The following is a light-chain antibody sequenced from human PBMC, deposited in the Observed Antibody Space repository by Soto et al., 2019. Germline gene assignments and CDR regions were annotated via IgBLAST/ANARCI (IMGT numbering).Light chain of an antibody. Sequence: EIVMTQSPATLSVSPGERATLSCRASQSVSSNLAWYQQKPGQAPRLLIYGASTRATGIPARFSGSGSGTEFTLTISSLRSEDFAVYYCQQYNNWPPDTFGPGTKVDIK. CDR2: GAS. CDR3: QQYNNWPPDT. CDR1: QSVSSN. J-gene: IGKJ3*01. V-gene: IGKV3-15*01.